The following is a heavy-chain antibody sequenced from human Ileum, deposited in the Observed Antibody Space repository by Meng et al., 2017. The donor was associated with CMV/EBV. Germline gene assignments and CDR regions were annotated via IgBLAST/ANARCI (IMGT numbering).Heavy chain of an antibody. V-gene: IGHV3-33*06. CDR2: IGYDGSNK. J-gene: IGHJ6*02. D-gene: IGHD4-11*01. CDR1: GFTFSSYG. CDR3: AKSGLQSLPAYYYPMDV. Sequence: GESLKISCAASGFTFSSYGMHWVRQAPGKGLEWGAVIGYDGSNKFYADSLKGRFTISRDNSKNTLYLQMNSLRAEDTAIYYGAKSGLQSLPAYYYPMDVWGHGTTVTVSS.